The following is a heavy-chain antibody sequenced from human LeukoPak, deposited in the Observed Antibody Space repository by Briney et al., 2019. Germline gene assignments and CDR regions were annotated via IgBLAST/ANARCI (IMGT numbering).Heavy chain of an antibody. J-gene: IGHJ3*02. CDR3: ARDLVTVTKGFDI. CDR2: INHSGST. V-gene: IGHV4-34*01. CDR1: GGSFSGYY. Sequence: SETLSLTCAVYGGSFSGYYWSWIRQPPGKGLEWIGEINHSGSTNYNPSLKSRVTISIDTSKNQFSLKLSSVTAADTAVYYCARDLVTVTKGFDIWGQGTMVSVSS. D-gene: IGHD4-17*01.